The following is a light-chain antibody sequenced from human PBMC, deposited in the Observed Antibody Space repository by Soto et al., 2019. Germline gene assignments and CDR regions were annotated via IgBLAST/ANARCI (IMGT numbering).Light chain of an antibody. Sequence: QSALTQPASVSGSPGQSITISCTGTISDVGGYNSVSWYQQHPGKAPKLMIYEVRNRPSGVSYRFSGSKSANTASLTISGLQAEDEADYYCSPYTTSTTYVFGTGTKVTVL. J-gene: IGLJ1*01. V-gene: IGLV2-14*01. CDR2: EVR. CDR1: ISDVGGYNS. CDR3: SPYTTSTTYV.